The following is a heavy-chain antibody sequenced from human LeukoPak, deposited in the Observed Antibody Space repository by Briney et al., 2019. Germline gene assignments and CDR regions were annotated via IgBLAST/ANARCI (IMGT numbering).Heavy chain of an antibody. V-gene: IGHV4-4*07. CDR3: ARVTGYVMEDYFDY. J-gene: IGHJ4*02. D-gene: IGHD6-13*01. CDR1: GGSISNYY. Sequence: SETLSLTCTVSGGSISNYYWSWIRQPAGKGLEWIGRIYSSGSTNSNPSLKGRLTMSVDTSNNHFSLKLSSVTAADTAVYYCARVTGYVMEDYFDYWGQGTLVTVSS. CDR2: IYSSGST.